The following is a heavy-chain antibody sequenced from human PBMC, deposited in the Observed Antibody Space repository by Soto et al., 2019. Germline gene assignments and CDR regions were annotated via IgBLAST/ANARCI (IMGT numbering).Heavy chain of an antibody. CDR1: GFTFSSYS. J-gene: IGHJ6*02. V-gene: IGHV3-48*02. Sequence: PGGSLRLSCAASGFTFSSYSMNWVRQAPGKGLEWVSYISSSSSTIYYADSVKGRFTISRDNSKNSLYLQMNSLRDEDTAVYYCARVVVVVAMTESYYGMDVWGQGTTVTVSS. CDR3: ARVVVVVAMTESYYGMDV. CDR2: ISSSSSTI. D-gene: IGHD2-15*01.